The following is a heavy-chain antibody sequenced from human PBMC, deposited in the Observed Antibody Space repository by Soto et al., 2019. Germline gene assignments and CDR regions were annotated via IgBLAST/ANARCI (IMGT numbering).Heavy chain of an antibody. CDR2: IKQDGSEK. CDR3: ARDGVYSSGWNGREYFDY. J-gene: IGHJ4*02. CDR1: GFTFSSYW. V-gene: IGHV3-7*05. Sequence: GGSLRLSCAASGFTFSSYWMSWVRQAPGKGLEWVANIKQDGSEKYYVDSVKGRFTISRDNAKNSLYLQMNSLRAEDTAVYYCARDGVYSSGWNGREYFDYWGQGTLVTVSS. D-gene: IGHD6-19*01.